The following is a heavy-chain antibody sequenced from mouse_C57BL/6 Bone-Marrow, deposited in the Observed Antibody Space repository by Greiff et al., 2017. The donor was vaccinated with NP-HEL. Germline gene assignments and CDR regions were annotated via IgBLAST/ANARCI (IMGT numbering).Heavy chain of an antibody. V-gene: IGHV1-81*01. CDR1: GYTFTSYG. Sequence: VQLQQSGAELARPGASVKLSCKASGYTFTSYGISWVKQRTGQGLEWIGEIYPRSGNTYYNEKFKGKAILTADKSSSTAYMELRSLTSEDSAVYFCASGGAMDYGGQGTSVTVSS. CDR2: IYPRSGNT. CDR3: ASGGAMDY. J-gene: IGHJ4*01.